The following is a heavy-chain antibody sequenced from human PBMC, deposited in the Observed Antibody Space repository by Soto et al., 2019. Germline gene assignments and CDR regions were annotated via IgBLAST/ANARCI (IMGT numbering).Heavy chain of an antibody. D-gene: IGHD3-22*01. Sequence: PGESLKISCKGSGYSFTSYWIGWVRQMPGKGLEWMGIIYPGDSDTRYSPSFQGQVTISADKSISTAYLQWSSLKASDTAMYYCARHIGPYIYYYDSSGYYYSYAFDIWGQGTMVTVSS. CDR1: GYSFTSYW. J-gene: IGHJ3*02. CDR3: ARHIGPYIYYYDSSGYYYSYAFDI. CDR2: IYPGDSDT. V-gene: IGHV5-51*01.